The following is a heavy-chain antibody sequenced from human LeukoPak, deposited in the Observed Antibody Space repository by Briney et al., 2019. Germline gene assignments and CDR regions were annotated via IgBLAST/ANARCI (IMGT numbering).Heavy chain of an antibody. J-gene: IGHJ4*02. Sequence: SETLSLTCTVSGGSISSSSYYWGWIRQPPGKGLEWIGSIYYSGSTYYNSSLNSRVTMSVDMSKNQFSLILTSVTAADTAVYYCARHFGSAGKYPFDYWCQGTLVTVSS. V-gene: IGHV4-39*01. CDR1: GGSISSSSYY. CDR3: ARHFGSAGKYPFDY. CDR2: IYYSGST. D-gene: IGHD2-15*01.